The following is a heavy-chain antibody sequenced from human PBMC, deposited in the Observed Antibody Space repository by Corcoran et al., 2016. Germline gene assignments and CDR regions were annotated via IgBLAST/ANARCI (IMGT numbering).Heavy chain of an antibody. CDR1: GYTFTSYG. Sequence: QVQLVQSGAEVKKPGASVKVSCKASGYTFTSYGISWVRQAPGQGLEWMGWISAYNGNTNYEQKLKGRDTMTTDTSTSTAYMELRRRRSDEKAVYDCAVDTRFLEWLLGSCSDNFDYWGQVTLVTVSS. V-gene: IGHV1-18*01. D-gene: IGHD3-3*01. CDR2: ISAYNGNT. J-gene: IGHJ4*02. CDR3: AVDTRFLEWLLGSCSDNFDY.